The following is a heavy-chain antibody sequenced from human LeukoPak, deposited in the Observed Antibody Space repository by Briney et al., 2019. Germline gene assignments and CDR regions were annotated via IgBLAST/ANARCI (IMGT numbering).Heavy chain of an antibody. CDR2: IYSGGST. J-gene: IGHJ6*02. V-gene: IGHV3-53*01. CDR3: ARDHSPNGMDV. D-gene: IGHD5-18*01. CDR1: GFTVSSNY. Sequence: GGSLRLSFAASGFTVSSNYMSWVRQAPGKGLEWVSVIYSGGSTYYADSVKGRFTISRDNSKNTLYLQMNSLRAEDTAVYYCARDHSPNGMDVWGQGTTVTVSS.